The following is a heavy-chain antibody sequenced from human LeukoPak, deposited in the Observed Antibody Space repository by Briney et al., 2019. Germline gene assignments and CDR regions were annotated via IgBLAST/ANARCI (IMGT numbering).Heavy chain of an antibody. J-gene: IGHJ5*02. V-gene: IGHV4-4*07. CDR1: GGSISSYY. CDR3: ARDTTIPLAFDP. CDR2: IYTSGST. Sequence: SETLSLTCTVSGGSISSYYWSWIRQPAGKGLEWIGRIYTSGSTNYNPSLKSRVTISVDTSKNQFSLKLSSVTAADTAVYYCARDTTIPLAFDPWGQGTLVTVSS. D-gene: IGHD1-1*01.